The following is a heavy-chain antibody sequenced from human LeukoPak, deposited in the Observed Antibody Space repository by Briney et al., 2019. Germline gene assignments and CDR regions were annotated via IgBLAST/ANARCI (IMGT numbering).Heavy chain of an antibody. J-gene: IGHJ3*02. CDR1: GGSFSSYY. CDR3: ARYHPSGYDAFDI. D-gene: IGHD3-22*01. Sequence: SETLSLTCAVYGGSFSSYYWSWIRQPPGKGLEWIGYIYYSGSTNYNPSLKSRVTISVDTSKNQFSLKLSSVTAADTAVYYCARYHPSGYDAFDIWGQGTMVTVSS. V-gene: IGHV4-59*01. CDR2: IYYSGST.